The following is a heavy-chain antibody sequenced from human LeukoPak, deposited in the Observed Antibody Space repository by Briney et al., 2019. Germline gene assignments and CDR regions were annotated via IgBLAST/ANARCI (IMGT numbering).Heavy chain of an antibody. CDR2: INPSGGST. D-gene: IGHD3-22*01. CDR1: GYTFTSYY. J-gene: IGHJ4*02. CDR3: ARDPTPKDDSSGYYRTLDY. V-gene: IGHV1-46*01. Sequence: GASVKVSCKASGYTFTSYYMHWVRQAPGQGLEWMGIINPSGGSTSYAQKFQGRVTMTRDTSTSTVYMELSSLRSEDTAVYYCARDPTPKDDSSGYYRTLDYWGQGTLVTVSP.